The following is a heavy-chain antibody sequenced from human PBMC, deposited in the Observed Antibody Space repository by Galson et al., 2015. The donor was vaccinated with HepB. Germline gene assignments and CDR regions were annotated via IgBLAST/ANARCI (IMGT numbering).Heavy chain of an antibody. D-gene: IGHD6-13*01. CDR3: AKSRYGDS. J-gene: IGHJ4*02. V-gene: IGHV3-48*04. CDR1: GFTFSTYS. Sequence: SLRLSCAASGFTFSTYSMNWVRQAPGKGLEWVSYISSSGTIYYADSVKGRLTISRDNAKNSLFLQMNSLRAEDTAVYYCAKSRYGDSWGQGTLVTVSS. CDR2: ISSSGTI.